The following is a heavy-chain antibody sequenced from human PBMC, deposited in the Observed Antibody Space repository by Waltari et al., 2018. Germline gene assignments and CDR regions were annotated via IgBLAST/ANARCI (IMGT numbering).Heavy chain of an antibody. D-gene: IGHD1-26*01. CDR2: IYYSGST. CDR1: GGSISSSSYY. CDR3: ARPQKGATAVFDY. Sequence: QLQLQESGPGLVKPSETLSLTCTVSGGSISSSSYYWGWIRQPPWKGLEWIGSIYYSGSTSDNPSLKRRVTISVDTSKNQFSLKLSSVTAADTAVYYCARPQKGATAVFDYWGQGTLVTVSS. J-gene: IGHJ4*02. V-gene: IGHV4-39*01.